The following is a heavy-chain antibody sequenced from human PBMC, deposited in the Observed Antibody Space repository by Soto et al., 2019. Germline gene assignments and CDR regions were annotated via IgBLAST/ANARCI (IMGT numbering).Heavy chain of an antibody. D-gene: IGHD3-3*01. CDR1: GFILSNYA. J-gene: IGHJ6*03. Sequence: EVQLLESGGGLVQPGGSLRLSCAASGFILSNYAMHWVRQGPGRGLEYLASIRSIGSGTHYADSVKGRFTISRDNSKNTLYLQMGSLRTDDTALYHCARDARVSGTYYYYYMDVWGKGTTVTVSS. CDR3: ARDARVSGTYYYYYMDV. V-gene: IGHV3-64*07. CDR2: IRSIGSGT.